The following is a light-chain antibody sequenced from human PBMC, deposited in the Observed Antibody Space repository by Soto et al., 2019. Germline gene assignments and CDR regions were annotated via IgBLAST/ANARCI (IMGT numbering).Light chain of an antibody. V-gene: IGKV3-15*01. J-gene: IGKJ5*01. CDR1: QGIGDT. Sequence: EIIMAQSPATLSVSRGEGATRSCRASQGIGDTLAWYQHKPGQTPRLLIYDTSTRATGVPARFSGSRSGTEFTLTINSLQSEDFAVYYCQGYNNWRRISFGQGTRLEIK. CDR3: QGYNNWRRIS. CDR2: DTS.